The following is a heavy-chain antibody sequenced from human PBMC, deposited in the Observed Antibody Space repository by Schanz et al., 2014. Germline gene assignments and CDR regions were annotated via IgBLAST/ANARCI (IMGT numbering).Heavy chain of an antibody. J-gene: IGHJ2*01. Sequence: EAHLVESGGGLVKPGGSLTLSCAASRFTVTNAWMSWVRQAPGKGLEWVSFIYIGGNTYYADSVKGRFTISRDNSKNSLYLQMNSLRAEDTAIYYCAKDAPYPFDLWGRGTLITVSS. CDR1: RFTVTNAW. CDR3: AKDAPYPFDL. CDR2: IYIGGNT. V-gene: IGHV3-66*01.